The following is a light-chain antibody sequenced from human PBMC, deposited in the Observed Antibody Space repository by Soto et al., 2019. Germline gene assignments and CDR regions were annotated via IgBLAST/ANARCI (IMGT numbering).Light chain of an antibody. J-gene: IGLJ1*01. CDR3: SSYTSSSTLYG. Sequence: QSALTQPASVSGSPGQSITISCTGTSSDVGGYNYVSWYQQHPGKAPKLMIYDVSNRPSGVSNRFSGSKSGNTASLTISGLQAEDEADYYCSSYTSSSTLYGFGTVTKLTVL. CDR2: DVS. CDR1: SSDVGGYNY. V-gene: IGLV2-14*01.